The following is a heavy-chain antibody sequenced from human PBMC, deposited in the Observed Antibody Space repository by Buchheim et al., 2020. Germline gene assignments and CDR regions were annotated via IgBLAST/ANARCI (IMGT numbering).Heavy chain of an antibody. J-gene: IGHJ6*03. V-gene: IGHV4-31*03. D-gene: IGHD6-6*01. Sequence: QVQLQESGPGLVKPSQTLSLTCTVSGDSISSGGYYWSWIRQHPRKGLEWIGYIYYRGSTYYNPSLKSRVFISMDTSKNQFFLKLSSVTAADTAVYYCARGGNGSSSGGYYYYMDVWGKGTT. CDR2: IYYRGST. CDR3: ARGGNGSSSGGYYYYMDV. CDR1: GDSISSGGYY.